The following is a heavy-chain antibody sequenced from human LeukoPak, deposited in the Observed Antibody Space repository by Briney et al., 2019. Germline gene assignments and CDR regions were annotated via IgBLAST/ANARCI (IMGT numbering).Heavy chain of an antibody. D-gene: IGHD2-2*01. V-gene: IGHV3-48*03. CDR3: ARAGEYCSSTSCYVAHY. Sequence: GGSLRLSCATSRFTFSSYERNWVRQAPGKGLEWVSYISSSGTTMYYADSVKGRFTISRDNARKSLYLQMNSLRAEDTAIYYCARAGEYCSSTSCYVAHYWGRGTLVTVSS. CDR2: ISSSGTTM. J-gene: IGHJ4*02. CDR1: RFTFSSYE.